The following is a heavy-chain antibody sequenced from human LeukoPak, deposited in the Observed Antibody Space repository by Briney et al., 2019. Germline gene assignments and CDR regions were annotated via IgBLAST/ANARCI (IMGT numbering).Heavy chain of an antibody. D-gene: IGHD3-16*02. CDR2: IYYTGST. CDR3: ARLSVSGSYPNY. V-gene: IGHV4-39*01. CDR1: GFAFSSYW. J-gene: IGHJ4*02. Sequence: GSLRLSCAASGFAFSSYWMSWVRQAPGKGLEWIGSIYYTGSTYYNSSLKSRVTISVDTSKNQFSLKLSSVTAADTAVYYCARLSVSGSYPNYWGQGTLVTVSS.